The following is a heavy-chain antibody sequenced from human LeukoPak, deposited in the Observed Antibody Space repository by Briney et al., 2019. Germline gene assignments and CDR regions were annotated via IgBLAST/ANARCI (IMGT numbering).Heavy chain of an antibody. Sequence: GGSLRLSCAASGFIFSSYSMNWVRQAPGKGLEWVSSISSSSSYIYYADSVKGRFTISRDNAKNSLYLQMNSLRAEDAAVYYCAREDYSSGNPTIDHWGQGTLVTVSS. CDR1: GFIFSSYS. CDR3: AREDYSSGNPTIDH. J-gene: IGHJ4*02. V-gene: IGHV3-21*01. D-gene: IGHD3-10*01. CDR2: ISSSSSYI.